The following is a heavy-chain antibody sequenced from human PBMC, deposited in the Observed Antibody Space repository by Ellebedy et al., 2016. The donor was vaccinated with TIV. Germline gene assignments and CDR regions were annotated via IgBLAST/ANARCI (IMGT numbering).Heavy chain of an antibody. Sequence: ASVKVSCKGSGYSFGDYYIQWVRQAPGQGLEWTGWINPNSGGTNYARKFMGRVLMTTDTSTNTAYMELRTLTTDDTAMFYCARYAGSYADYWGQGTLVTVSS. CDR2: INPNSGGT. V-gene: IGHV1-2*02. CDR1: GYSFGDYY. CDR3: ARYAGSYADY. J-gene: IGHJ4*02. D-gene: IGHD1-26*01.